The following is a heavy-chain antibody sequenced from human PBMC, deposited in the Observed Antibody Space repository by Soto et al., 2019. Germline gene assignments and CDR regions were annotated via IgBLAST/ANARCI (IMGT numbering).Heavy chain of an antibody. CDR2: INPNSGGT. CDR3: ARDPSESQQPRSRYFDY. J-gene: IGHJ4*02. Sequence: QVQLVQSGAEVKKPGASVKVSCKASGYTFTGYYMHWVRQAPGQGLEWMGWINPNSGGTNYAQKFQGWVTMTRDTSISTAYMELSRLRSDDTAVYYCARDPSESQQPRSRYFDYWGQGTLVTVSS. D-gene: IGHD6-13*01. V-gene: IGHV1-2*04. CDR1: GYTFTGYY.